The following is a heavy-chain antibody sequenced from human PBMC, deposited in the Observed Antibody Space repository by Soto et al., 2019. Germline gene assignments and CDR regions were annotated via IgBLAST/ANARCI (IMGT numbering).Heavy chain of an antibody. D-gene: IGHD6-19*01. CDR1: GDSVSSNSAA. J-gene: IGHJ5*02. CDR3: ARAQAPQWLLGMVTGLDP. Sequence: SQTLSLTCAISGDSVSSNSAAWNWIRQSPSRGLEWLGRTYYRSKWYNDYAVSVKSRITINPDTSKNQFSLQLNSVTPEDTAVYYCARAQAPQWLLGMVTGLDPWGQGTLVTVSS. CDR2: TYYRSKWYN. V-gene: IGHV6-1*01.